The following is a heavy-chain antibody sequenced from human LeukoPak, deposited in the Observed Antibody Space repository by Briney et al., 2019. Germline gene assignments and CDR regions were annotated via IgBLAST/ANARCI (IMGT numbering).Heavy chain of an antibody. Sequence: PGGSLRLSCGVSGFTVSTNYMSWVRQAPGKGLEWVSVIYSGGSTYYADSVKGRFTISRDNSKNTLYLQMNSLRAEDTAVYYCARILWFGESTPFDYWGQGTLVTVSS. CDR2: IYSGGST. D-gene: IGHD3-10*01. CDR1: GFTVSTNY. CDR3: ARILWFGESTPFDY. V-gene: IGHV3-66*01. J-gene: IGHJ4*02.